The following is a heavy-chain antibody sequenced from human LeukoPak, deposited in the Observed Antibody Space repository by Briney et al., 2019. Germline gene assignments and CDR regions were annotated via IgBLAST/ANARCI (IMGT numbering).Heavy chain of an antibody. CDR2: ITHSGVT. CDR1: GGSFTDYY. J-gene: IGHJ5*02. Sequence: SETLSLTCAVFGGSFTDYYWGWIRQPPGKGLEWIGEITHSGVTNYNSSLKSRVTISVDTSKNQFSLSLTSVTVADTSIYYCSRRGQWLGRWLDPWGQGTLVTVSS. V-gene: IGHV4-34*01. D-gene: IGHD6-19*01. CDR3: SRRGQWLGRWLDP.